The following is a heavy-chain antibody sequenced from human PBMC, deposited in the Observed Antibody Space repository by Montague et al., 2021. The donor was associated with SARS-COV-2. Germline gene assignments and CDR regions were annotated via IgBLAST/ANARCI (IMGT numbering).Heavy chain of an antibody. D-gene: IGHD6-13*01. CDR1: GGSISSSSYY. CDR3: ARVGRQQLVRLSGMDV. CDR2: IYYSGXT. Sequence: SETLSLTCTVSGGSISSSSYYWGWIRQPSGKGLEWIGSIYYSGXTXYXXXXKXRVTISVDTSKNQFSLKLSSVTAADTAVYYCARVGRQQLVRLSGMDVWGQGTMVTVSS. V-gene: IGHV4-39*07. J-gene: IGHJ6*02.